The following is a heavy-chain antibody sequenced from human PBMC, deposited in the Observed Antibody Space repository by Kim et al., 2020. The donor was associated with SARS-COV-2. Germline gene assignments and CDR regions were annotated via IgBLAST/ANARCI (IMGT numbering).Heavy chain of an antibody. J-gene: IGHJ4*02. CDR2: ISSSVSTI. V-gene: IGHV3-48*03. CDR1: GFTFSSYE. D-gene: IGHD3-22*01. CDR3: ARTLPKFLSGYYYDTSGYIDY. Sequence: GGSLRLSCAASGFTFSSYEMNWVRQAPGKGLEWVSYISSSVSTIYYADSVKGRFTISRDNVKNSLYLQMNSLRAEDTAVYYCARTLPKFLSGYYYDTSGYIDYWGQGTLVTVSS.